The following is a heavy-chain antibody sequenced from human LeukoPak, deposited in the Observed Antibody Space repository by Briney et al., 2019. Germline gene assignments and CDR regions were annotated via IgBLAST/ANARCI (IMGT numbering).Heavy chain of an antibody. CDR2: IIPIFGTA. D-gene: IGHD6-19*01. V-gene: IGHV1-69*13. CDR1: GGTFISYA. J-gene: IGHJ4*02. Sequence: ASVKVSCKASGGTFISYAISWVRRAPGQGLEWMGGIIPIFGTANYAQKFQGRVTITADESTSTAYMELSSLRSEDTAVYYCARGGSLAAAPHRYYFDYWGQGTPVTVSS. CDR3: ARGGSLAAAPHRYYFDY.